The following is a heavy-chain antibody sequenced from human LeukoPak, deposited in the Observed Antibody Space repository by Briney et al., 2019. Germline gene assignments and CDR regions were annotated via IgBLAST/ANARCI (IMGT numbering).Heavy chain of an antibody. J-gene: IGHJ6*03. CDR2: ISAYNGNT. V-gene: IGHV1-18*01. CDR3: ARATAVKYYYDSSGYYRLDYYYYYMDV. CDR1: GYTFTSYG. Sequence: GASVKVSCKASGYTFTSYGISWVRQAPGQGLEWMGWISAYNGNTNYAQKLQGRVTMTTDTSTSTAYMELRSLRSDDTAVYYCARATAVKYYYDSSGYYRLDYYYYYMDVWGKGTTVTISS. D-gene: IGHD3-22*01.